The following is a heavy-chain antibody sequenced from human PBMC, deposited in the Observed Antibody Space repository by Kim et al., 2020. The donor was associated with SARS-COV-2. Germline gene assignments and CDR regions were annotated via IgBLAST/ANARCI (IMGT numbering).Heavy chain of an antibody. CDR3: ARDLYSSSSGGGYYYYYGMDV. CDR1: GYTFTSYY. Sequence: ASVKVSCKASGYTFTSYYMHWVRQAPGQGLEWMGIINPSGGSTSYAQKFQGRVTMTRDTSTSTVYMELSSLRSEDTAVYYCARDLYSSSSGGGYYYYYGMDVWGQGTTVTVSS. V-gene: IGHV1-46*01. CDR2: INPSGGST. J-gene: IGHJ6*02. D-gene: IGHD6-6*01.